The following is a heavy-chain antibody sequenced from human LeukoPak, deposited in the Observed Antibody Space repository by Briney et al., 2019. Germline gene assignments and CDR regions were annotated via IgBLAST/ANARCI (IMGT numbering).Heavy chain of an antibody. V-gene: IGHV3-48*02. CDR1: GFTFSIYN. Sequence: PGGSLRLSCAASGFTFSIYNMVWVRQAPGKGLEWVAYISGDNYSVSYGDSVRGRFTVSRDNGKNSLYLQMTSLTDDDTAVYYCARGAAYDTLGYWGQGTLLIVSS. J-gene: IGHJ4*02. D-gene: IGHD3-22*01. CDR3: ARGAAYDTLGY. CDR2: ISGDNYSV.